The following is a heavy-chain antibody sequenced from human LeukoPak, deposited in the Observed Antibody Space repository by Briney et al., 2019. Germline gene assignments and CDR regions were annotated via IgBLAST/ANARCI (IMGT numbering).Heavy chain of an antibody. D-gene: IGHD1-26*01. V-gene: IGHV1-69*13. CDR1: GGTFSSYA. J-gene: IGHJ5*02. CDR3: ARVSPDRGSYYGDWFDP. Sequence: SVKVSCKASGGTFSSYAIGWVRQAPGQGLEWMGGIIPIFGTANYAQKFQGRVTITADESTSTAYMELSSLRSEDTAVYYCARVSPDRGSYYGDWFDPWGQGTLVTVSS. CDR2: IIPIFGTA.